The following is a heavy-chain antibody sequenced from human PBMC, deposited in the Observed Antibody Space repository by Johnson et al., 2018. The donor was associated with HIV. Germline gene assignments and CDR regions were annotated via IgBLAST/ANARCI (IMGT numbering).Heavy chain of an antibody. Sequence: VQLVESGGGLVQPGGSLRLSCAASGFTFSHYWMHWVRQVPGKGLVWLSFMIGDGSGITYADSVKGRFTISRDNARNTLYLQMNSLRVEDTAVYYCAKSPGKDHGGKSGAFDIWGQGTMVTVSS. D-gene: IGHD4-23*01. CDR2: MIGDGSGI. CDR1: GFTFSHYW. V-gene: IGHV3-74*01. CDR3: AKSPGKDHGGKSGAFDI. J-gene: IGHJ3*02.